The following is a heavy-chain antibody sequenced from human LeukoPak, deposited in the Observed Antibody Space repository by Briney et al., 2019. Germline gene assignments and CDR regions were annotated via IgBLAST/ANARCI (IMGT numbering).Heavy chain of an antibody. CDR1: GYTFTSYG. J-gene: IGHJ4*02. Sequence: ASVKVSCKASGYTFTSYGISWVRQAPGQGLEWMGWISAYNGNTNYAQKLQGRVTMTTDTSTSTAYMELRSLRSDDTAVYYCARVYYGSGSYYTHFDYWGQGTLVTVSS. V-gene: IGHV1-18*04. CDR2: ISAYNGNT. CDR3: ARVYYGSGSYYTHFDY. D-gene: IGHD3-10*01.